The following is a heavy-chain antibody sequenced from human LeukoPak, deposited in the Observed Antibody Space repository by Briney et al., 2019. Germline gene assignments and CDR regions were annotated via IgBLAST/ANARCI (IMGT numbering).Heavy chain of an antibody. CDR3: ARAMRDSSGHKWFDP. V-gene: IGHV1-69*06. Sequence: GASVKVSCKASGGTFSSYAISWVRQAPGQGLEWMGGIIPIFGTANYAQKFQGRVTITADKSTSTAYMELSSLRSEDTAVYYCARAMRDSSGHKWFDPWGQGTLVTVSS. D-gene: IGHD3-22*01. CDR1: GGTFSSYA. CDR2: IIPIFGTA. J-gene: IGHJ5*02.